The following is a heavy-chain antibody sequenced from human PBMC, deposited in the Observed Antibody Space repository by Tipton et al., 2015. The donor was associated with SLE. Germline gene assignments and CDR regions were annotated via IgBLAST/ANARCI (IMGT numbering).Heavy chain of an antibody. Sequence: TLSLTCTVSGGSITNHYWNWIRQPPGKGLEWIGYIHYSGTTHDNPSLKSRVTMSVDMSKNQFSLRLTSVTAADTAVYYCARTLGAIAHTVYDAFDIWGQGKTVTVSS. J-gene: IGHJ3*02. V-gene: IGHV4-59*11. CDR1: GGSITNHY. CDR2: IHYSGTT. D-gene: IGHD1-26*01. CDR3: ARTLGAIAHTVYDAFDI.